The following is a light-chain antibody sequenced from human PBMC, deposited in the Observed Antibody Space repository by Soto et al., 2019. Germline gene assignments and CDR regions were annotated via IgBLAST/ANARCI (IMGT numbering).Light chain of an antibody. CDR2: NAA. CDR1: QSISSW. V-gene: IGKV1-5*01. CDR3: QQYSDFST. J-gene: IGKJ1*01. Sequence: DIQMTQSPSTLSASVGDRVTITCRASQSISSWLAWYQQKPGKAPKLLIFNAATLESGVPSRFFGSGSGTEFTLTISSLQPDDFGTYYRQQYSDFSTFGQGTKVDIK.